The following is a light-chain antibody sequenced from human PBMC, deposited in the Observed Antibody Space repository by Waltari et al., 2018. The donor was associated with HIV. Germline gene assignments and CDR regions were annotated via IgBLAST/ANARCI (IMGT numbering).Light chain of an antibody. CDR3: CSYAGSYTVV. J-gene: IGLJ2*01. CDR1: SSAVGTYNY. CDR2: DVI. Sequence: QSALTQPRSVSGSPGQSVTISCTGTSSAVGTYNYVSWYQQYPGKAPKLMSYDVIKRPAVVPDRFSGSKSGNAASLTISGRQTEDEADYYCCSYAGSYTVVFGGGTKLTGL. V-gene: IGLV2-11*01.